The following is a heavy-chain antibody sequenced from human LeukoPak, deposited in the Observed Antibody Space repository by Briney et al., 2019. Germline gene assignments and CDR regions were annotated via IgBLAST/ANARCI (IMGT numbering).Heavy chain of an antibody. CDR2: ISYDGSNK. J-gene: IGHJ3*02. CDR3: AREGGSQLDNAFDI. V-gene: IGHV3-30*03. D-gene: IGHD1-26*01. CDR1: GFTFSSYG. Sequence: GRSLRLSCAASGFTFSSYGMHWVRQAPGKGLEWVAVISYDGSNKYYADSVKGRFTISRDNSKNTLYLQMSSLRAEDTALYYCAREGGSQLDNAFDIWGQGTMVIVSS.